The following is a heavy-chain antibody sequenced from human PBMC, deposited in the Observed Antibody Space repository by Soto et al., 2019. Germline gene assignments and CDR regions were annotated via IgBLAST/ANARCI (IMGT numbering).Heavy chain of an antibody. CDR2: IKQDGSEK. J-gene: IGHJ6*02. V-gene: IGHV3-7*03. CDR3: ARGGWEGYCTNGVCYSSGMDV. CDR1: GFTFSSYW. D-gene: IGHD2-8*01. Sequence: PGGSLRLSCAASGFTFSSYWMSWVRQAPGKGLEWVANIKQDGSEKYYVDSVKGRFTISRDNAKNSLYLQMNSLRAEDKAVYYCARGGWEGYCTNGVCYSSGMDVWGQGTTVTVSS.